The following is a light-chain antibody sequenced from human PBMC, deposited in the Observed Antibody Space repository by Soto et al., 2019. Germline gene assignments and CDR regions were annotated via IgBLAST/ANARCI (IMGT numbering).Light chain of an antibody. J-gene: IGKJ4*01. V-gene: IGKV1-39*01. Sequence: DIPMTQSPSSLSASVGDRVIITCRASQSISSYLNRYQQKPGKAPKLLIYAASSLQSGVPSRFSGSGSGADFTLTISSLQPEDFATYYGQQSYTTPLTFGGGTKVEIK. CDR1: QSISSY. CDR2: AAS. CDR3: QQSYTTPLT.